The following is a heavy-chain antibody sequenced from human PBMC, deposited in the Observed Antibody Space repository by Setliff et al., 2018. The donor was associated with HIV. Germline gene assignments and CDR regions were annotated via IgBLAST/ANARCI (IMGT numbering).Heavy chain of an antibody. Sequence: PGGSLRLSCAASGFTFSSYSMNWVRQAPGKGLQWVSYISSSSNTKYHADSVKGRFTISRDNAKNSLYLQMNSLRAEDTAVYYCARGQTSVTLQFDHWGQGTLVTVSS. J-gene: IGHJ4*02. CDR1: GFTFSSYS. CDR3: ARGQTSVTLQFDH. D-gene: IGHD4-17*01. V-gene: IGHV3-48*01. CDR2: ISSSSNTK.